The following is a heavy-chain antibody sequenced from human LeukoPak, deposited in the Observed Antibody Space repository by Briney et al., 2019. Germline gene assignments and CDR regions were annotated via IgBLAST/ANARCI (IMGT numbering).Heavy chain of an antibody. CDR3: AKDHYDSSGYDAFDI. J-gene: IGHJ3*02. D-gene: IGHD3-22*01. CDR1: GCTFSSYA. Sequence: GGSLRLSCAAAGCTFSSYAMSWVRQAPGKGLEWVSAISGSADNTYYADSVRGRFTISRDNSKNTLYLQMNSLRAEDTAVYYCAKDHYDSSGYDAFDIWGQGTLVTVSS. CDR2: ISGSADNT. V-gene: IGHV3-23*01.